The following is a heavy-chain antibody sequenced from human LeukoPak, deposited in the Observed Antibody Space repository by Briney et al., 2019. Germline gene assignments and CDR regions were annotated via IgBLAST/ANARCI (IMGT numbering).Heavy chain of an antibody. Sequence: SETLSLTCTVSGGSISSDYRSWIRQPPGKGLEWIGYICYRGSTNYNPSLKSRVTISVDTSKNQFSLKLSSVTAADTAVYYCARLSGYSSGHYYSDYWGQGTLVTVS. CDR3: ARLSGYSSGHYYSDY. CDR2: ICYRGST. D-gene: IGHD3-22*01. CDR1: GGSISSDY. J-gene: IGHJ4*02. V-gene: IGHV4-59*01.